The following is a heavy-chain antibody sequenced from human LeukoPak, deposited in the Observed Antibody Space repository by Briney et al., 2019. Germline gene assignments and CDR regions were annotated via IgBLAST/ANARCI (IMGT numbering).Heavy chain of an antibody. V-gene: IGHV1-69*05. Sequence: ASVKVSCKASGGTFSSYAISWVRQAPGQGLEWMGGIIPIFGTANYAQKFQGRVTITTDESTSTAYMELSSLRSEDTAVYYCASCSTSCYSYYYMDVWGKGTTVTVSS. J-gene: IGHJ6*03. D-gene: IGHD2-2*02. CDR2: IIPIFGTA. CDR1: GGTFSSYA. CDR3: ASCSTSCYSYYYMDV.